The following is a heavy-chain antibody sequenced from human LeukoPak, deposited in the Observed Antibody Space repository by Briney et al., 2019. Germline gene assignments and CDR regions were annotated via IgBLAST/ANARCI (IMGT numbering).Heavy chain of an antibody. CDR1: GGSISSCY. V-gene: IGHV4-59*01. Sequence: PSETLSLTCTVSGGSISSCYWSWIRQPPGKGLEWIGYIYYSGRTNYNPSLKSRVSISIDTSKNQFSLKLSSVTAADTAFYYCARSDLYGDYPPGNYWGQGTLVAVSS. CDR3: ARSDLYGDYPPGNY. J-gene: IGHJ4*02. CDR2: IYYSGRT. D-gene: IGHD4-17*01.